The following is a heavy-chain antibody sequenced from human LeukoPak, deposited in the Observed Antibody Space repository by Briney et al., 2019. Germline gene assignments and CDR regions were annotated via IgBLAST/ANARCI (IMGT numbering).Heavy chain of an antibody. CDR3: ARTYSSPTARTFDY. J-gene: IGHJ4*02. Sequence: GGSLRLSCAASGFTFSDYYMSWIRQAPGKGLEWVSYISSSGSTIYYADSVKGRFTISRDNAKNSLYLQMNSLRAEDTAVYYCARTYSSPTARTFDYWGQGTLVTVSS. V-gene: IGHV3-11*04. CDR1: GFTFSDYY. CDR2: ISSSGSTI. D-gene: IGHD6-19*01.